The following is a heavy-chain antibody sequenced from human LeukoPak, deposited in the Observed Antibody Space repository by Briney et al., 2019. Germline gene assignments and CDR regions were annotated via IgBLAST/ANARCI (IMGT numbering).Heavy chain of an antibody. V-gene: IGHV3-11*01. CDR2: ISTSSSTI. J-gene: IGHJ3*02. CDR1: GFTFSDHY. CDR3: ARERGVVTTNNAFDI. D-gene: IGHD2-21*02. Sequence: GGSLRLSCAASGFTFSDHYMTWTRQAPGKGLEWVSYISTSSSTIYYADSVQGRFTISRDNAKNSLFLQMNSLRAEDTAVYYCARERGVVTTNNAFDIWGHGTMVTVSS.